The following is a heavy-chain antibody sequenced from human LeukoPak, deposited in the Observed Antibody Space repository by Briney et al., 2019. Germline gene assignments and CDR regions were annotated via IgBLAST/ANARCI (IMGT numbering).Heavy chain of an antibody. V-gene: IGHV1-46*01. J-gene: IGHJ6*02. CDR2: INPSGGST. CDR3: ARDGDGYSIYGDGMDV. CDR1: GYTFTSYY. D-gene: IGHD5-24*01. Sequence: ASVKVSCEASGYTFTSYYMHWVRQAPGQGLEWMGIINPSGGSTSYAQKFQGRVTMTRDTSTSTVYMELSSLRSEDTAVYYCARDGDGYSIYGDGMDVWGQGTTVTVSS.